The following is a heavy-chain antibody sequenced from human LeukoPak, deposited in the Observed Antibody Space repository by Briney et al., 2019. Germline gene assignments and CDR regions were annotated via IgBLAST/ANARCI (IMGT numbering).Heavy chain of an antibody. CDR1: GFSINSSDFY. CDR3: ARDTGKSGYPDY. D-gene: IGHD3-3*01. Sequence: SETLSLTCSVSGFSINSSDFYWSWIRQPAGKAPEWIGRIYSSGIINYNPSLKSRVTMSLDNSKNQLSLKLSYVTAADTAVYYCARDTGKSGYPDYWGQGTLVTVSS. V-gene: IGHV4-61*02. CDR2: IYSSGII. J-gene: IGHJ4*02.